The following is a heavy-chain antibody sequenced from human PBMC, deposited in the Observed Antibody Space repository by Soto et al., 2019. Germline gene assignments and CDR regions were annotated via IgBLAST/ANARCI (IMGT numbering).Heavy chain of an antibody. J-gene: IGHJ5*02. CDR3: ARDVVVVPAAIHWFDP. V-gene: IGHV3-21*01. CDR2: ISSSSSYI. D-gene: IGHD2-2*01. CDR1: GFTCSSHS. Sequence: GGSLRLSYAASGFTCSSHSMNWVRQAPGKGLEWVSSISSSSSYIYYADSVKGRFTISRDNAKNSLYLQMNSLRAEDTAVYYCARDVVVVPAAIHWFDPWGQGTLVTVSS.